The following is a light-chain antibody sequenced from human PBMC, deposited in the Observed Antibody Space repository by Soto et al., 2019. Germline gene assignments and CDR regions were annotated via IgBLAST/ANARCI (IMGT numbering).Light chain of an antibody. CDR1: QSVSSY. J-gene: IGKJ4*01. CDR3: QQSFSPLTFGGGTPQLT. V-gene: IGKV3-11*01. Sequence: EIVLTQSPATLSLSPGERATLSCRASQSVSSYLAWYQQKPGQAPRLLIYDASNRATGIPARFSGSGSGTDFTLTISSLEPEDFATYYCQQSFSPLTFGGGTPQLTFGGGTKVDIK. CDR2: DAS.